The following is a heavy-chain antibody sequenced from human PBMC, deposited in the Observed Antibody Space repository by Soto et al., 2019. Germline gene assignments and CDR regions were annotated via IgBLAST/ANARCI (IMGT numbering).Heavy chain of an antibody. CDR2: ISFDGSNQ. J-gene: IGHJ6*02. CDR1: GFTFSSYA. D-gene: IGHD6-13*01. Sequence: GGSLRLSCAASGFTFSSYAMHWVRQAPGKGLEWVAVISFDGSNQYYADSVKGRFTISRDNSKNTLYLQMNSLRPEDTAVYYCAREAGALAGGGMDVWGQGTTVTVSS. CDR3: AREAGALAGGGMDV. V-gene: IGHV3-30-3*01.